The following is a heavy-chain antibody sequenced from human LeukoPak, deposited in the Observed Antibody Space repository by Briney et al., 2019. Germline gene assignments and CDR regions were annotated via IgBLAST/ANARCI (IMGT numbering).Heavy chain of an antibody. CDR1: GFTFSSYA. J-gene: IGHJ5*02. D-gene: IGHD2-2*01. Sequence: PGGSLRLSCAASGFTFSSYAMSWVRQAPGKGLEWVSAISGSGGSTYYADSVKGRFTISRDNSKNTLYLQMNSPRAENTAVYYCAKQPRLYCSSTSCYLAAWGQGTLVTVSS. CDR2: ISGSGGST. V-gene: IGHV3-23*01. CDR3: AKQPRLYCSSTSCYLAA.